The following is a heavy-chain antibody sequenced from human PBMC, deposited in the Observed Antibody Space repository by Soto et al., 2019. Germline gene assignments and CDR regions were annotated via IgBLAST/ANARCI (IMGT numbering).Heavy chain of an antibody. CDR1: GFTFMSYT. J-gene: IGHJ4*02. V-gene: IGHV3-21*01. Sequence: LRLSCAASGFTFMSYTMNWVRQAPGTGLEWVASISSSSSYIEYADSLKGRFTISRDNAKNSVHLQMRSLRAEDTAVYYCARGSFFYETSGYYPPDYWGQGTLVTVSS. D-gene: IGHD3-22*01. CDR3: ARGSFFYETSGYYPPDY. CDR2: ISSSSSYI.